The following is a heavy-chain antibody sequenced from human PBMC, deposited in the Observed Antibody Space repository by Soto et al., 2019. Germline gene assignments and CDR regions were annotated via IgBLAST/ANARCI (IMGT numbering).Heavy chain of an antibody. CDR3: ARARQYLSSTSCYLDP. Sequence: PPATLSLTCGVSGDSSSSSNWWNGVRQPPGKGLEWIGEIHHSGNTNYNPSLKSRVTISVDKSKNQFSLNLNSVIAADTAVYYCARARQYLSSTSCYLDPRGQGTLVTVSS. CDR2: IHHSGNT. D-gene: IGHD2-2*01. V-gene: IGHV4-4*03. J-gene: IGHJ5*02. CDR1: GDSSSSSNW.